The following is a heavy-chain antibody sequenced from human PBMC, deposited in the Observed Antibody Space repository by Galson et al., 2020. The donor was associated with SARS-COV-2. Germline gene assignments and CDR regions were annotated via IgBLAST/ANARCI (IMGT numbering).Heavy chain of an antibody. CDR3: ARDSYYYDSSGYYYPDYYYYGMDV. J-gene: IGHJ6*02. Sequence: GGSLRLSCAASGFTFSSYGMHWVRQAPGKGLEWVAVIWYDGSNKYYADSVKGRFTISRDNSKNTLYLQMNSLRAEDTAVYYCARDSYYYDSSGYYYPDYYYYGMDVWGQGTTVTFSS. D-gene: IGHD3-22*01. CDR2: IWYDGSNK. CDR1: GFTFSSYG. V-gene: IGHV3-33*01.